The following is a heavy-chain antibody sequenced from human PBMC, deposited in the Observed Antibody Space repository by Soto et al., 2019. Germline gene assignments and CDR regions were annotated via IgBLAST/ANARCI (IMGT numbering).Heavy chain of an antibody. V-gene: IGHV3-74*03. Sequence: EVRLEEAGGGFVQPGGSLRVSRSGSGFIFSSFWMHWVRQGPGKGLEWVSRINGDGASLAYADSVKGRFSSSRDNVKNTLHLQMNSLGASDTAVYFCAREGSLGLDVWGRGTTVTVSS. CDR3: AREGSLGLDV. D-gene: IGHD3-10*01. J-gene: IGHJ6*04. CDR1: GFIFSSFW. CDR2: INGDGASL.